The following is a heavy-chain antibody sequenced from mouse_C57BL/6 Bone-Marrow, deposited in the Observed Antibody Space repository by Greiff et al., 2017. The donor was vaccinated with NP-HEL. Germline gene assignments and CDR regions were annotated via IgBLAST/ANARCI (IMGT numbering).Heavy chain of an antibody. CDR3: ARSGDGFLYWYFAV. J-gene: IGHJ1*03. Sequence: QVQLQQSGAELARPGASVKLSCKASGYTFTSYGIRWVKQRPGQGLEWIGEIYPRSGNTYYNEKFKGKATLTADKSSSTAYMELRSLTSEDSAVYFCARSGDGFLYWYFAVWGTGTTVTVSS. V-gene: IGHV1-81*01. CDR2: IYPRSGNT. CDR1: GYTFTSYG. D-gene: IGHD2-3*01.